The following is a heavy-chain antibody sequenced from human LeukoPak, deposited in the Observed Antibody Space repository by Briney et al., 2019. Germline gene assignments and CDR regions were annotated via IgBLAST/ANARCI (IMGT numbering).Heavy chain of an antibody. CDR1: GFTFSDHY. D-gene: IGHD3-9*01. V-gene: IGHV3-72*01. Sequence: GGSLRLSCAASGFTFSDHYMDWVRQAPGKGLEWVGRTRNKANSYTTEYAASVKGRFTISRDDSKNSLYLQMNSLKTEDTAVYYCARALRYFDWLSKGMDVWGQGTTVTVSS. CDR2: TRNKANSYTT. CDR3: ARALRYFDWLSKGMDV. J-gene: IGHJ6*02.